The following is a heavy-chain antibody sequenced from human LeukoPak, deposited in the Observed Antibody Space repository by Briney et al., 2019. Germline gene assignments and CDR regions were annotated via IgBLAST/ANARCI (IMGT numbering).Heavy chain of an antibody. V-gene: IGHV4-34*01. CDR3: ARHGQYYDILTGYYARRYFGY. J-gene: IGHJ4*02. CDR1: GGSFSGYY. Sequence: SETLSLTCAVYGGSFSGYYWSWIRQPPGKGLEWIGEINHSGSTNYNPSLKSRVTISVDTSKNQFSLKLSSVTAADTAVYYCARHGQYYDILTGYYARRYFGYWGQGTLVTVSS. CDR2: INHSGST. D-gene: IGHD3-9*01.